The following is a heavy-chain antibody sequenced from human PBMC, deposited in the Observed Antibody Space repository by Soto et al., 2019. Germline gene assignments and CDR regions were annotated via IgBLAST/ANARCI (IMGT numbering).Heavy chain of an antibody. CDR1: GYRFPSYG. V-gene: IGHV1-18*01. Sequence: ASVKVSCKVSGYRFPSYGINWVRQAPGQGLEWVGWVNPDNHNTNYAQNFQHRVSLTTDTSTNTAFLELRGLRSDDTAVYYCTRVRFGDPFDYWGQGTLVTVSS. D-gene: IGHD3-10*01. J-gene: IGHJ4*02. CDR2: VNPDNHNT. CDR3: TRVRFGDPFDY.